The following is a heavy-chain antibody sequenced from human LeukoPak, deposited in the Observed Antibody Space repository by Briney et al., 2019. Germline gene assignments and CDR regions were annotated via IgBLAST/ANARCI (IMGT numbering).Heavy chain of an antibody. J-gene: IGHJ5*02. CDR2: MSPNSGNT. V-gene: IGHV1-8*01. CDR1: GYTFPRYD. D-gene: IGHD1-1*01. Sequence: AAVTVSYQASGYTFPRYDIHWVRQATGQGVEWMGWMSPNSGNTGYAQKFQGRGTMTRNTSISTAYLQLSSLRSEDTAVYYCARGPRCGWNDVCFDPWGQGTLVTVSS. CDR3: ARGPRCGWNDVCFDP.